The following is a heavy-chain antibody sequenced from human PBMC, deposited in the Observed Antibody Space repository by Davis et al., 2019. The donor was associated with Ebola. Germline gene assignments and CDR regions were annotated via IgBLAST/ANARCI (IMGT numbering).Heavy chain of an antibody. Sequence: ASVKVSCKASGYTSTSYDINWVRQATGQGLEWMGWMNPNSGNTGYAQKFQGRVTMTRNNSISTAYMELSSLRSEDTAVYYCAFRQQLVHYYYYYGMDVWGQGTTVTVSS. CDR1: GYTSTSYD. CDR3: AFRQQLVHYYYYYGMDV. D-gene: IGHD6-13*01. CDR2: MNPNSGNT. J-gene: IGHJ6*02. V-gene: IGHV1-8*01.